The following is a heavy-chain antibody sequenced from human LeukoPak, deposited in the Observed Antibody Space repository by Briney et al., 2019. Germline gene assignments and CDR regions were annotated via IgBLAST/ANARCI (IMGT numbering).Heavy chain of an antibody. CDR3: VREDTYDYYYYYGMDV. D-gene: IGHD5-18*01. J-gene: IGHJ6*02. CDR2: INNDGSST. V-gene: IGHV3-74*01. Sequence: GGSLRLSCAASGFTFSSYWMHWVRQTPGKGLVWVSRINNDGSSTRNADAVKGRFTISRDNAKNTLYLQMNSLRPEDTAVYYCVREDTYDYYYYYGMDVWGQGTTVTVSS. CDR1: GFTFSSYW.